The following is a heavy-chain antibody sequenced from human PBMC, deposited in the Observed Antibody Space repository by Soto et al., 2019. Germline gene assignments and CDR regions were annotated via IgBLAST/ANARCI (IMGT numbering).Heavy chain of an antibody. D-gene: IGHD6-13*01. CDR1: GHTFTGYY. V-gene: IGHV1-2*02. J-gene: IGHJ4*02. Sequence: ASVKVSCKASGHTFTGYYMHWVRQAPGQGLEWMGWINPNSGGTNYAQKFQGRVTMTRDTSISTAYVELSRLRSDETAVYYCPRVDSAGHDYWGQGTLVTVTS. CDR2: INPNSGGT. CDR3: PRVDSAGHDY.